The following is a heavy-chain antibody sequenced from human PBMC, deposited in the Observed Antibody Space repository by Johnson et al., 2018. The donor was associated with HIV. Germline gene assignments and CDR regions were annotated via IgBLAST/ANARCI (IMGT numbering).Heavy chain of an antibody. J-gene: IGHJ3*02. Sequence: VQLVESGGGLVKPGGSLRLSCAASGFTFSDYYMSWIRQAPGKGLEWVSYISSSGSTIYYADSVKGRFTISRDNAQNSLYRQMNSLRAEDTAVYYCARPSLWDSSDYLGGDAFDIWGQGTMVTVSS. D-gene: IGHD3-22*01. CDR3: ARPSLWDSSDYLGGDAFDI. V-gene: IGHV3-11*04. CDR2: ISSSGSTI. CDR1: GFTFSDYY.